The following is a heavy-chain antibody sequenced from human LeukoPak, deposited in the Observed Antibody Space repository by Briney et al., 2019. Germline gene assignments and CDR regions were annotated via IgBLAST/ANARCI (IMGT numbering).Heavy chain of an antibody. V-gene: IGHV3-23*01. CDR1: GFTFSSYA. CDR2: ISGSGGST. J-gene: IGHJ6*02. CDR3: AKDLQIRLWPYYYYGMDV. Sequence: GGSLRLSCAASGFTFSSYAMSWVRQAPGKGLEWVSAISGSGGSTYYADSVKGRFTISRDNSKNTLYLQMNSLRAEDTAVYYCAKDLQIRLWPYYYYGMDVWGQGTTVTVSS. D-gene: IGHD5-18*01.